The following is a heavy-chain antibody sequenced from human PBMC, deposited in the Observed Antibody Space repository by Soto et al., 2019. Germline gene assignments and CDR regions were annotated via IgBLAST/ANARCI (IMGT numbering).Heavy chain of an antibody. Sequence: SETLSLTCTVSGGSISSYYWSWIRQPPGKGLEWIGYIYYSGSTNYNPSLKSRVTISVDTSKNQFSLKLSSVTAADTAVYYCARGKSSGWGLLYYYGMDVWGQGTTVTVSS. CDR3: ARGKSSGWGLLYYYGMDV. CDR2: IYYSGST. CDR1: GGSISSYY. D-gene: IGHD6-19*01. J-gene: IGHJ6*02. V-gene: IGHV4-59*01.